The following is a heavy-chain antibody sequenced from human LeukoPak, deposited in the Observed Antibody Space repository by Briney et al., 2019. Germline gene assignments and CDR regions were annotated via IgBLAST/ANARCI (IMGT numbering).Heavy chain of an antibody. D-gene: IGHD3-22*01. V-gene: IGHV4-59*08. CDR3: ARNSYYDTTGYSPNY. CDR1: VGSTSNHC. CDR2: IYYRGST. J-gene: IGHJ4*02. Sequence: SETLSLTCTVSVGSTSNHCWSWSRQPPGKGLEWIGYIYYRGSTNYNPSLMSRVTLSVDTSKNQVSLKLRSVTAADTAVYYCARNSYYDTTGYSPNYWGQGTLVTVSS.